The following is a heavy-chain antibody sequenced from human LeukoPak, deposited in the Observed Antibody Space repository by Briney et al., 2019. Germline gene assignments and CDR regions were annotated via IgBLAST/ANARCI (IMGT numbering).Heavy chain of an antibody. D-gene: IGHD3-3*01. CDR2: IHTSGST. CDR1: GGSISSYY. CDR3: ARALRDFWSGYPSAGAFDI. J-gene: IGHJ3*02. V-gene: IGHV4-4*07. Sequence: SETLSLTCTVSGGSISSYYWSWIRQPAGKGLEWIGRIHTSGSTNYNPSLKSRVTMSVDTSKNQFSLKLSSVTAADTAVYYCARALRDFWSGYPSAGAFDIWGQGTMVTVSS.